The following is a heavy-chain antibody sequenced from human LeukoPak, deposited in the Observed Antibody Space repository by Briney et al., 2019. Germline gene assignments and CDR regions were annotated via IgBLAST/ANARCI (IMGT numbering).Heavy chain of an antibody. CDR2: INHSGST. CDR3: ARDSAMAVCGFDY. V-gene: IGHV4-34*01. J-gene: IGHJ4*02. CDR1: GGSFSGYY. Sequence: SETLSLTCAVYGGSFSGYYWSWIRQPPGKGLEWIGEINHSGSTNYNPSLKSRVTISVDTSKNQFSLKLSSVTAADTAVYYCARDSAMAVCGFDYWGQGTLVTVSS. D-gene: IGHD5-18*01.